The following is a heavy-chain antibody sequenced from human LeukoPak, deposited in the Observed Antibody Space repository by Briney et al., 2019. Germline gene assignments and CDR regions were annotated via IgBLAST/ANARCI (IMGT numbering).Heavy chain of an antibody. V-gene: IGHV3-20*04. D-gene: IGHD2-15*01. CDR3: AGQSRLGYCSGGSCYSQPFDP. CDR2: INWNGGST. Sequence: GGSLRLSCAASGFTFDDYGMSWVRQAPGKGLEWVSGINWNGGSTGYADSVKGRFTISRDNAKNSLYLQMNSLRAEDTAVYYCAGQSRLGYCSGGSCYSQPFDPWGQGTLVTVSS. J-gene: IGHJ5*02. CDR1: GFTFDDYG.